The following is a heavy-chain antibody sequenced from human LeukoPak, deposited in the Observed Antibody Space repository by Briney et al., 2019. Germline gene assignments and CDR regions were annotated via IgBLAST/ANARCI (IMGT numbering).Heavy chain of an antibody. CDR2: IDWDDDK. CDR3: ARMAYDTKNFDY. Sequence: SGPTLVNPTQTLTLTCTFSGFSLSTSGMCVSWIRQPPGKALEWLARIDWDDDKYYSTSLKTRLTISKDTSKNQVVLTMTNMDPVDTATYYRARMAYDTKNFDYWGQGTLVTVSS. J-gene: IGHJ4*02. V-gene: IGHV2-70*11. D-gene: IGHD3-22*01. CDR1: GFSLSTSGMC.